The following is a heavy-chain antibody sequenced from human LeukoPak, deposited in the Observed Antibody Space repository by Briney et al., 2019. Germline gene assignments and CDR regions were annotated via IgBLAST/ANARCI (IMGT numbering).Heavy chain of an antibody. CDR3: ASAAYYDFWSGSPWYYYYGMDV. J-gene: IGHJ6*02. D-gene: IGHD3-3*01. V-gene: IGHV4-59*08. Sequence: SETLSLTCTVSGGSISSYYWSWIRQPPGKGLEWIGYIYYSGSTNYNPSLKSRVTISVDTSKNQFSLKLSSVTAADTAVYYCASAAYYDFWSGSPWYYYYGMDVRGQGTTVTVSS. CDR1: GGSISSYY. CDR2: IYYSGST.